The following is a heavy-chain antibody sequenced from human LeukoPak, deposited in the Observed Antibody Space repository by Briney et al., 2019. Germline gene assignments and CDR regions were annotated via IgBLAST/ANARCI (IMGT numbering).Heavy chain of an antibody. Sequence: GGSLRLSCAASGFTFSSYGMSWVRQAPGKGLEWVSGISDSGGSTYYADSVKGRFTISRDNAKNSLYLQMNSLRAEDTAVYYCARASMVRGVIRYYFDYWGQGTLVTVSS. D-gene: IGHD3-10*01. CDR1: GFTFSSYG. CDR2: ISDSGGST. CDR3: ARASMVRGVIRYYFDY. J-gene: IGHJ4*02. V-gene: IGHV3-23*01.